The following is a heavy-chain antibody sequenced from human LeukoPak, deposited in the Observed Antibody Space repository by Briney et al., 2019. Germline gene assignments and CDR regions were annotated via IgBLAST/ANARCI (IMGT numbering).Heavy chain of an antibody. V-gene: IGHV3-30*02. D-gene: IGHD2-8*02. CDR2: IQSNGNPK. CDR3: AREASTEIIGGMDV. J-gene: IGHJ6*02. Sequence: GGSLRLSCAASGFSFSNNGIHWVRQAPGKGLEWVAFIQSNGNPKYYADSVRGRFTISRDNSKKTCYLQMDSLRVEDTAVYYCAREASTEIIGGMDVRGQGTTVTVTS. CDR1: GFSFSNNG.